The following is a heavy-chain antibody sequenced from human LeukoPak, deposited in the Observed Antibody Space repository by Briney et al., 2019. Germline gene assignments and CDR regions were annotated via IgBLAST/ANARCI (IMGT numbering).Heavy chain of an antibody. V-gene: IGHV3-21*01. D-gene: IGHD5-12*01. Sequence: GGSLRLSCAASGFTFSSYSMNWVRQAPGKGLEWVSSISSSSYIYYADSVKGRFTISRDNAKNSLYLQMNSLRAEDTAVYYCASGGYDSGFDYWGQGTLVAVSS. CDR1: GFTFSSYS. CDR3: ASGGYDSGFDY. J-gene: IGHJ4*02. CDR2: ISSSSYI.